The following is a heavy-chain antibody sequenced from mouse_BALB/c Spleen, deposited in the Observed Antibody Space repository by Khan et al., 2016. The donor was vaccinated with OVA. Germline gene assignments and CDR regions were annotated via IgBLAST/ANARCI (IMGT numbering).Heavy chain of an antibody. J-gene: IGHJ4*01. CDR3: VRGAGTTYGMDY. CDR1: GYTFSSYW. Sequence: QVQLQQPGAELMKPGASVKISCKATGYTFSSYWIEWVKQRPGHGLEWIGEILPGSDNINYNEKFKDKATFTADTSSNTAYMQLSSLTSEDSAVYYCVRGAGTTYGMDYWGQGTSVTVSS. CDR2: ILPGSDNI. D-gene: IGHD4-1*01. V-gene: IGHV1-9*01.